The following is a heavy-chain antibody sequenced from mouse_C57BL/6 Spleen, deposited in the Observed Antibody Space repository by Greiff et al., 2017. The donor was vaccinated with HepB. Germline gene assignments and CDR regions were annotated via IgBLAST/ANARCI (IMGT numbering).Heavy chain of an antibody. D-gene: IGHD2-2*01. CDR1: GYTFTSYW. V-gene: IGHV1-53*01. J-gene: IGHJ2*01. CDR2: INPSNGGT. CDR3: ARSVIGNCAYFYY. Sequence: QVQLQQPGTELVKPGASVKLSCKASGYTFTSYWMHWVKQRPGQGLEWIGNINPSNGGTNYNEKFKSKATLTVDKSSSTAYMQLISLTSEDSAVYYCARSVIGNCAYFYYWGQGTTLTVSS.